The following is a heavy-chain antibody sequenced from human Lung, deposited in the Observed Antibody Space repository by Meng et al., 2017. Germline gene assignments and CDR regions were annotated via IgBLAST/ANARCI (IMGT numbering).Heavy chain of an antibody. D-gene: IGHD6-19*01. CDR2: TNYSAKWYN. CDR3: ASSQQWLDS. J-gene: IGHJ4*02. Sequence: VHLQQSGPGQVKPSQTLSLTCAISGASVSSNSAAWNWIRQSPSRGLEWLGRTNYSAKWYNGYAVSVRSRITINPDTSKNQFSLQLNSVTPEDTAVYYCASSQQWLDSWGQGTLVTVSS. CDR1: GASVSSNSAA. V-gene: IGHV6-1*01.